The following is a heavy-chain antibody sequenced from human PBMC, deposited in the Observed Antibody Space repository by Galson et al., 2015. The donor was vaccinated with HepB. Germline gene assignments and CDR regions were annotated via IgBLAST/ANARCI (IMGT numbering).Heavy chain of an antibody. Sequence: SLRLSCAGSGYAFSNYGMSWVRQAPGQGLEWVASINENGAYTFYIDSVRGRFTISRDNSMTTLYVHMCSLRGEDTAVYYCAKHMPVTAGLGAFDIWGQGTMVIVSS. D-gene: IGHD2-21*02. CDR2: INENGAYT. CDR1: GYAFSNYG. CDR3: AKHMPVTAGLGAFDI. J-gene: IGHJ3*02. V-gene: IGHV3-23*01.